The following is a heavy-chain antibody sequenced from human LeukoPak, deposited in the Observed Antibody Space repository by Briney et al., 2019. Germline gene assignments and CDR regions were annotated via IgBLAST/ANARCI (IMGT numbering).Heavy chain of an antibody. CDR2: ISSSSSYK. D-gene: IGHD3-22*01. Sequence: GGSLRLSCAASGFTFSSYNMNWVRQAPGKGLEWVSSISSSSSYKYYADSLKGRFSVSRDNAKKSLYLQMNSLRAEDTAVYYCAREQSPGGYFGDAFDIWGQGTMVTVSS. J-gene: IGHJ3*02. V-gene: IGHV3-21*01. CDR1: GFTFSSYN. CDR3: AREQSPGGYFGDAFDI.